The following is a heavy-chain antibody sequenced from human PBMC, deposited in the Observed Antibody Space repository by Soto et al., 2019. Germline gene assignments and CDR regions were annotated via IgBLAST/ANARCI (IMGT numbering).Heavy chain of an antibody. CDR1: GFSFGSCW. CDR3: ARDVSPGSSSLYLDAFDI. D-gene: IGHD6-13*01. J-gene: IGHJ3*02. CDR2: IKKDGSKI. Sequence: EVQLVESGGDLVQPGGSLRLSCAASGFSFGSCWMTWVRQAPGKGLEWVANIKKDGSKINYVDSVRGRFTVSRDNAKNSLYLEMNSLRAEDTALYYCARDVSPGSSSLYLDAFDIWGQGTMVTVSS. V-gene: IGHV3-7*05.